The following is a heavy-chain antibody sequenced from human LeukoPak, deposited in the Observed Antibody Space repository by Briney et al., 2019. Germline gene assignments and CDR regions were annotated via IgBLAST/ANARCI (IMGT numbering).Heavy chain of an antibody. V-gene: IGHV3-9*03. CDR3: AKDITADFWSGYFDY. J-gene: IGHJ4*02. CDR2: ISWNSGSI. D-gene: IGHD3-3*01. CDR1: GFTFDDYA. Sequence: PGGSLRLSCAASGFTFDDYAMHWVRQAPGKGLEWVSGISWNSGSIGYADSVKGRFTISRDNAKNSLYLQMNSLRAEDMALYYCAKDITADFWSGYFDYWGQGTLVTVSS.